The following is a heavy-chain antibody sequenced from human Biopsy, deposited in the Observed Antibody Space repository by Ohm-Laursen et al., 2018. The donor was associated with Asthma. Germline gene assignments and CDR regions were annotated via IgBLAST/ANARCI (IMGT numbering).Heavy chain of an antibody. J-gene: IGHJ4*02. CDR1: RFTYE. D-gene: IGHD6-19*01. Sequence: SLRLSCAASRFTYEMHWVHQAPGKGLEWAAVISYDGSSIYYADSVKGRFTISRDNSKNTLSLQMNSLTAEDTAVYYCAREGVAGTHIEDWGQGTLVTVSS. CDR3: AREGVAGTHIED. CDR2: ISYDGSSI. V-gene: IGHV3-30-3*01.